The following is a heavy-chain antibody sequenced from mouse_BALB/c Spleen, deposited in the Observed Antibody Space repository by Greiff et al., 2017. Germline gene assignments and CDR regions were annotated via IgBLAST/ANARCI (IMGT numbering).Heavy chain of an antibody. CDR1: GYSFTGYF. Sequence: EVKLMESGPELVKPGASVKISCKASGYSFTGYFMNWVKQSHGKSLEWIGRINPYNGDTFYNQKFKGKATLTVDKSSSTAHMELLSLTSEDSAVYYCGRVYDGYYHAMDYWGQGTSVTVSS. CDR3: GRVYDGYYHAMDY. J-gene: IGHJ4*01. CDR2: INPYNGDT. V-gene: IGHV1-37*01. D-gene: IGHD2-3*01.